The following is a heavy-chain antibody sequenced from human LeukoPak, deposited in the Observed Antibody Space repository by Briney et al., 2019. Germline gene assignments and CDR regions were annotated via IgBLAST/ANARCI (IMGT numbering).Heavy chain of an antibody. CDR1: AGSISSSSYS. D-gene: IGHD5-12*01. CDR2: IYYSGST. CDR3: ARTPTGGYGQLS. V-gene: IGHV4-39*01. Sequence: PSETLSLTCTVSAGSISSSSYSWGWIRQPPGKGLEWIGSIYYSGSTYYNPSLKSRVTISVDTSKNQFSLKLSSVTAADTAVYYCARTPTGGYGQLSWGQGTQVTVSS. J-gene: IGHJ5*02.